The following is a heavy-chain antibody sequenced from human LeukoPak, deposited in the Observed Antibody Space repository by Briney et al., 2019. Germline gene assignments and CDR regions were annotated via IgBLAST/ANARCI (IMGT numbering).Heavy chain of an antibody. CDR3: ARSSRGVIGLLDY. J-gene: IGHJ4*02. D-gene: IGHD3-10*01. CDR1: GCTFSDYT. CDR2: VNTNTGDP. V-gene: IGHV7-4-1*01. Sequence: ASVTVSCKASGCTFSDYTINGLRQAPGQGLEGVGWVNTNTGDPIYARGFKGRFVLSVDKSVNTAYLEIASLQTEDNAVYYCARSSRGVIGLLDYWGQGTLVTVSS.